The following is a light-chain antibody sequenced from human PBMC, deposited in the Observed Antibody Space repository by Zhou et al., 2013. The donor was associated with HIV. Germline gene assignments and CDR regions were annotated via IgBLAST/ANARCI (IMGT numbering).Light chain of an antibody. V-gene: IGKV1-39*01. Sequence: DIQMTQSPSSLSASVGDRVTITCRASQSISSYLNWYQQTPGKAPKLLIYAASSLQSGVPSRFSGSGSGTDFTLTISSLQPGDFATYYCQQSYSTPYTFGQGTKLEIK. J-gene: IGKJ2*01. CDR1: QSISSY. CDR3: QQSYSTPYT. CDR2: AAS.